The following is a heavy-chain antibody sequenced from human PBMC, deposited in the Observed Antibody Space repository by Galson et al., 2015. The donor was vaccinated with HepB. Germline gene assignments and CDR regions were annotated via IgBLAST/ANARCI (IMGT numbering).Heavy chain of an antibody. CDR3: ARDHRRWSGYYQKYYYDYYGMDV. CDR2: IDPSDSYT. Sequence: QSGAEVKKPGESLRISCTGSGYSFTSYWISWVRQMPGKGLEWMGRIDPSDSYTNYSPSFQGHVTISADKSISTAYLQWSSLKASDTAVYYCARDHRRWSGYYQKYYYDYYGMDVWGQGTTVTVSS. D-gene: IGHD3-3*01. V-gene: IGHV5-10-1*01. J-gene: IGHJ6*02. CDR1: GYSFTSYW.